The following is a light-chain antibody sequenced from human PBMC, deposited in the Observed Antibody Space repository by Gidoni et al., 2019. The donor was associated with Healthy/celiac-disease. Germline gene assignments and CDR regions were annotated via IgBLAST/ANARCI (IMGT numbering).Light chain of an antibody. V-gene: IGKV3-15*01. J-gene: IGKJ2*01. Sequence: EIVMTQSPATLSVSPGERATLSCRASQSVSSILAWYQQKPGQAPRLLIYGASTRATGIPARFSGSGSGTEFTLTISSLQSEDFAVYYCQQYNNWPPVTFXXXTKLEIK. CDR1: QSVSSI. CDR3: QQYNNWPPVT. CDR2: GAS.